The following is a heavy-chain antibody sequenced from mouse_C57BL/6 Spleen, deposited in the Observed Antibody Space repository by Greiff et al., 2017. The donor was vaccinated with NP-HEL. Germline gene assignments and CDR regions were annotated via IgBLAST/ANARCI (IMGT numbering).Heavy chain of an antibody. CDR3: ARGIYYDYDGGYFDV. D-gene: IGHD2-4*01. J-gene: IGHJ1*03. Sequence: QVQLKQPGAELVRPGSSVKLSCKASGYTFTSYWMHWVKQRPIQGLEWIGNIDPSDSDTHYNQKFKDKATLTADKSSSTVYMQISSLTSEDSAVYYCARGIYYDYDGGYFDVWGTGTTVTVSS. V-gene: IGHV1-52*01. CDR2: IDPSDSDT. CDR1: GYTFTSYW.